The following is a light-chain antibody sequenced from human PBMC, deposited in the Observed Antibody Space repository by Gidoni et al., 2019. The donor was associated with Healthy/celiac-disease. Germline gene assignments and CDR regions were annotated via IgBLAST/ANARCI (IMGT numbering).Light chain of an antibody. CDR1: QSVSSSY. CDR3: QQYGSSPQT. J-gene: IGKJ1*01. CDR2: GAS. Sequence: EILFTQSPGTLSLSPGERATLSCRASQSVSSSYLACYQKKPGQPPRLLIYGASSRATGIPDRISGRGSGTDITITISRLEHEDFAVYYCQQYGSSPQTFGEGTKVEIK. V-gene: IGKV3-20*01.